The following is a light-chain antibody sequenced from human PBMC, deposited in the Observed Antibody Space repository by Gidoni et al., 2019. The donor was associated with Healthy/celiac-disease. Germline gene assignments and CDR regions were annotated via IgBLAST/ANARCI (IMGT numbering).Light chain of an antibody. CDR2: GNS. J-gene: IGLJ2*01. CDR1: SSNIGAGYD. CDR3: QSYDSSLSGYVV. Sequence: QPVLTQPPPVSRAPGQRVTISCTGSSSNIGAGYDVHWYQQLPGTAPKLLIYGNSNRPSGVPDRFSGSKSGTSASLAITGLQAEDEADYYCQSYDSSLSGYVVFGGGTKLTVL. V-gene: IGLV1-40*01.